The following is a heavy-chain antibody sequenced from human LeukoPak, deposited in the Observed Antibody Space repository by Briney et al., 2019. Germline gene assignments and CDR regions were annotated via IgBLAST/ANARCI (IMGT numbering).Heavy chain of an antibody. CDR1: GFTFSSYG. Sequence: PGGSLRLSCAASGFTFSSYGMHWVRQAPGKGLEWVAFIRYDGSNKYYADSVKGRFTISRDNSKNTLYLQMNSLRAEDTAVYYCARDPESSGRFDYWGQGTLVTVSS. CDR3: ARDPESSGRFDY. D-gene: IGHD6-19*01. V-gene: IGHV3-30*02. J-gene: IGHJ4*02. CDR2: IRYDGSNK.